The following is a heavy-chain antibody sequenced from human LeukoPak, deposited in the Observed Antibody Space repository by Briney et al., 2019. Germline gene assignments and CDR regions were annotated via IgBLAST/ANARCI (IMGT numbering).Heavy chain of an antibody. D-gene: IGHD2-15*01. CDR3: ARGRAVVAASDSWFDP. V-gene: IGHV3-21*01. Sequence: GGSLRLSCAASGLNFRSYWMSWVRQAPGKGLEWVSSISTSSSYIYYADSVKGRFTISRDNAKNSLYLQMNSLRAEDTAVYYCARGRAVVAASDSWFDPWGQGTLVTVSS. CDR1: GLNFRSYW. J-gene: IGHJ5*02. CDR2: ISTSSSYI.